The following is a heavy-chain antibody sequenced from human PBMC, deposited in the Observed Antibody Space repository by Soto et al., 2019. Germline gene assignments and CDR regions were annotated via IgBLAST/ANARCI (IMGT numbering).Heavy chain of an antibody. Sequence: EVQLVESGGGLVQPGRSLRLSCAASGFTFDDYAMHWVRQAPGKGLEWVSGISWNGGSIGYADSVKGRFTISRDNAKNSLYLQMNSLRAEDTALYYCAKDGGGYCSGGSCYPGYYFDYWGQGTLVTVSS. CDR2: ISWNGGSI. V-gene: IGHV3-9*01. CDR3: AKDGGGYCSGGSCYPGYYFDY. J-gene: IGHJ4*02. CDR1: GFTFDDYA. D-gene: IGHD2-15*01.